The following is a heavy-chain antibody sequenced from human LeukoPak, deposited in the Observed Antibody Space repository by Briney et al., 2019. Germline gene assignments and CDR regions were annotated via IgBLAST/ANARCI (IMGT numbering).Heavy chain of an antibody. D-gene: IGHD3-16*01. CDR1: GYSFTNYW. V-gene: IGHV5-51*01. J-gene: IGHJ4*02. Sequence: GESLKISCQVSGYSFTNYWIGWVRQMPGKGLEWMGIIYPGDSDTRYSPSFQGQVTISADKSITTAYLQWSSLKASDTAMYYCVRHNYVEDRFDYWGQGTLVTVSS. CDR3: VRHNYVEDRFDY. CDR2: IYPGDSDT.